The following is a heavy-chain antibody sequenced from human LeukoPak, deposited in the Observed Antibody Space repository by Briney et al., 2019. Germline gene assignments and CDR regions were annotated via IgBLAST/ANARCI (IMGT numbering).Heavy chain of an antibody. CDR3: ASTTYGPGGGYFDY. V-gene: IGHV1-18*01. CDR1: GYTFTSYG. CDR2: ISAYNGNT. D-gene: IGHD3-10*01. Sequence: GASVKVSCKASGYTFTSYGISWVRQAPGQGLEWMGWISAYNGNTNYAQKLQGRVTMTTDKSTSTAYMELSSLRSEDTAVYYCASTTYGPGGGYFDYWGQGTLVTASS. J-gene: IGHJ4*02.